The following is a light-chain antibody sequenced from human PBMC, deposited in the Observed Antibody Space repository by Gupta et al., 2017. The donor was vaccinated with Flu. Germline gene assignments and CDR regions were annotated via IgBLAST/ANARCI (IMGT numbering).Light chain of an antibody. CDR2: EDR. J-gene: IGLJ3*02. CDR3: YSTDTSGNHRV. CDR1: ALPKKY. Sequence: SSELPQPPSVSVSPGQTARMTCSGDALPKKYAYWYQQKSGQAPVLIIYEDRKRPSGIPERFSGSSSGTMATLTISGAQVEDEADYYCYSTDTSGNHRVFGGGTNLTVL. V-gene: IGLV3-10*01.